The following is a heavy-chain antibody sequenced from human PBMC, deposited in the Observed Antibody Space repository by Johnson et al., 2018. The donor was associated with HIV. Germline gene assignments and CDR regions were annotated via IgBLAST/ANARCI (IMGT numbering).Heavy chain of an antibody. D-gene: IGHD1-26*01. CDR3: ARAPSVGADDAFDI. V-gene: IGHV3-30*03. Sequence: QVQLVESGGGLVKPGGSLRLSCAASGFIFSDHYMSWVRQAPGKGLEWVAVFSYDGSDKYYADSVKGRFTISRDNSKNTLYLQMNSLRPEDTAVYYCARAPSVGADDAFDIWGQGTMVTVSS. CDR1: GFIFSDHY. J-gene: IGHJ3*02. CDR2: FSYDGSDK.